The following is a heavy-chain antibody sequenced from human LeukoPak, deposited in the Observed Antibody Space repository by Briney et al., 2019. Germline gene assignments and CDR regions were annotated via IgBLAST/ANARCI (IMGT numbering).Heavy chain of an antibody. J-gene: IGHJ4*02. V-gene: IGHV4-59*01. Sequence: PSETLSLTCTVSGGSISSYYWSWIRQPPGKGLEWIGYIYYSGSTNYNPSLKSRVTISVDTSKNQFSLKLSSVTAADTAVYYCARGRQLALDYWGQGTLVTVSS. CDR2: IYYSGST. D-gene: IGHD6-6*01. CDR1: GGSISSYY. CDR3: ARGRQLALDY.